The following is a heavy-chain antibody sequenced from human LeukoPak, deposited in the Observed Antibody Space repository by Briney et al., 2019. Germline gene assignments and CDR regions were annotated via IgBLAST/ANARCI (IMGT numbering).Heavy chain of an antibody. V-gene: IGHV1-2*02. D-gene: IGHD3-22*01. J-gene: IGHJ3*02. Sequence: ASVKVSCKASGYTFTSYYMHWVRQAPGQGLEWMGWINPNSGGTNYAQKFQGRVTMTRDTSISTAYMELSRLRSDDTAVYYCARDTASSGYYYTKGHDAFDIWGQGTMATVSS. CDR3: ARDTASSGYYYTKGHDAFDI. CDR2: INPNSGGT. CDR1: GYTFTSYY.